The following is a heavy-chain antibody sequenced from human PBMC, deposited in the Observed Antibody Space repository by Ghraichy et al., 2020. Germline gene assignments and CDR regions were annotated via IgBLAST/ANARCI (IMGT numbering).Heavy chain of an antibody. J-gene: IGHJ4*02. CDR1: GYSFTSYW. D-gene: IGHD5-18*01. CDR3: VMWDTAMAVDY. CDR2: IYPGDSDT. Sequence: GESLNISCKGSGYSFTSYWIGWVRQMPGKGLEWMGIIYPGDSDTRYSPSFQGQVTISADKSISTAYLQWSSLKASDTAMYYCVMWDTAMAVDYWGQGTLVTVSS. V-gene: IGHV5-51*01.